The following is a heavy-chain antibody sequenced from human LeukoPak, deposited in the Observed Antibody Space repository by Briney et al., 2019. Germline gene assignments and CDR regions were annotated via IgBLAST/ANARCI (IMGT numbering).Heavy chain of an antibody. CDR3: ARLRPLLDQLLYFAFDS. V-gene: IGHV4-59*11. Sequence: SETLSLTCSVSNGSISSHFWTWVRQPPGKGLEWIGHIHYSGSTNYNPSLKSRVTMSLDTSKNQFSLKLTSVTTADTAIFYCARLRPLLDQLLYFAFDSWGQGTLVTVSS. J-gene: IGHJ4*02. CDR1: NGSISSHF. CDR2: IHYSGST. D-gene: IGHD2-2*02.